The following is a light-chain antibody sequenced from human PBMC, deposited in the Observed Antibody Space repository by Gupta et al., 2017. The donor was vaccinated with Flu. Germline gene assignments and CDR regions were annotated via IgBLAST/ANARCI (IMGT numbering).Light chain of an antibody. CDR3: AAWDDSLNGVV. V-gene: IGLV1-44*01. J-gene: IGLJ2*01. Sequence: QSVLTLPPSASETPGQRVTISCSASSSNIGSNTVNWYQQLPGTAPKLLIYSNNQRTSGVPDRFSGSKSGTSASLASSGPQAEDEADYYCAAWDDSLNGVVFGGGTKLTVL. CDR1: SSNIGSNT. CDR2: SNN.